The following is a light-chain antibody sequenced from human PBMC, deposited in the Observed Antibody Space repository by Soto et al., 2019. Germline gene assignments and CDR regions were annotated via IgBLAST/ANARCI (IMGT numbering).Light chain of an antibody. Sequence: AIRMTQSPSSFSSSTGDRVTITCRASQGISSYLAWYQQKPWNAPNLLIYAASTLQGGVPSRFSGSGSGTDFTLTISCLQSEDFATYYCQQYYSYPYTFGQGTKLEIK. CDR1: QGISSY. CDR3: QQYYSYPYT. J-gene: IGKJ2*01. CDR2: AAS. V-gene: IGKV1-8*01.